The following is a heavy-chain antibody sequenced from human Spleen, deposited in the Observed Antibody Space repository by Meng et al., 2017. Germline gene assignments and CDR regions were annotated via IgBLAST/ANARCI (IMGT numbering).Heavy chain of an antibody. CDR2: INPNSGGT. Sequence: ASVKVSCKASGYTFTGYYMHWVRQAPGQGLEWMGRINPNSGGTNYAQKFQGRVTMTRDTSISTAYMELSRLRSDDTAVYYCARENSPRYCSDTTCYDYSYSGMDARGQGTTVTVSS. CDR1: GYTFTGYY. CDR3: ARENSPRYCSDTTCYDYSYSGMDA. J-gene: IGHJ6*02. V-gene: IGHV1-2*06. D-gene: IGHD2-2*01.